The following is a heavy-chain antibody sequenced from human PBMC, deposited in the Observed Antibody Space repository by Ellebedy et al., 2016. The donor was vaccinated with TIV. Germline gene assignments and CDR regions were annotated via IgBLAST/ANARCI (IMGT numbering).Heavy chain of an antibody. Sequence: GESLKISCKGSGYSFTSYWIGWVRQMPGKGLEWMGIIYPGDSDTRYSPSFQGQVTISADKSISTAYLQWSSLKASDTAMYYCARHKPGAVAGYGMDVWGQGTTVTVSS. D-gene: IGHD6-19*01. CDR2: IYPGDSDT. CDR3: ARHKPGAVAGYGMDV. J-gene: IGHJ6*02. CDR1: GYSFTSYW. V-gene: IGHV5-51*01.